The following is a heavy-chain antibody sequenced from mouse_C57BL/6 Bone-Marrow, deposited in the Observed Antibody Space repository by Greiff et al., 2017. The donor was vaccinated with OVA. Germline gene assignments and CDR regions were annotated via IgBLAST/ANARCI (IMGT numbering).Heavy chain of an antibody. CDR2: INPGSGGT. Sequence: QVQLQQSGAELVRPGTSVKVSCKASGYAFTNYLIEWVKQRPGQGLEWIGVINPGSGGTNYNEKFEGKATLTADKSSSTAYMQLSSLTSEDSAVYFCARLNYYGSSPSDYWGQGTTLTVSS. CDR3: ARLNYYGSSPSDY. J-gene: IGHJ2*01. V-gene: IGHV1-54*01. D-gene: IGHD1-1*01. CDR1: GYAFTNYL.